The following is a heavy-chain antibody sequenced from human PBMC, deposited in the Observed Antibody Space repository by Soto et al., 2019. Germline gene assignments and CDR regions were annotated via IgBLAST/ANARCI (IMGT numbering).Heavy chain of an antibody. V-gene: IGHV4-59*12. J-gene: IGHJ4*02. D-gene: IGHD6-25*01. Sequence: QVQLQESGPGLVKPSETLSLTCTVSGGSISSYYWSWIRQPPGKGLEWIGYIYYSGSTKYNTPLKSRVTISVDTPNNQFSLKLSSVTAADTAVYYCAREGAAGGPFDYWGQGSLVTVSS. CDR1: GGSISSYY. CDR3: AREGAAGGPFDY. CDR2: IYYSGST.